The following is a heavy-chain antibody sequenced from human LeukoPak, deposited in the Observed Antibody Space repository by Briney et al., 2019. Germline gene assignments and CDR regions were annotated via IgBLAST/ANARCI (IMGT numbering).Heavy chain of an antibody. CDR2: IYTSGST. Sequence: SQTLSLTCTVSGGSISSGSYYWSWIRQPAGKGLEWIGRIYTSGSTNYNPSLKSRVTISVDTSKNQFSLKLSSVTAADTAVYYCARSGEVLRFLEWPIWGQGTLVIVSS. CDR3: ARSGEVLRFLEWPI. J-gene: IGHJ4*02. V-gene: IGHV4-61*02. CDR1: GGSISSGSYY. D-gene: IGHD3-3*01.